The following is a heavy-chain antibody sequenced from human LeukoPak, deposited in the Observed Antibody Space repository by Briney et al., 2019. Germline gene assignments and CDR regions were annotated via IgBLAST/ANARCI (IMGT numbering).Heavy chain of an antibody. D-gene: IGHD3-22*01. CDR2: ISYDGSNK. Sequence: GGSLRLSCAASGFTFSSYWMHWVRQAPGKGLEWVAVISYDGSNKYYADSVKGRFTISRDNSKNTLYLQMNSLRAEDTAVYYCARDPTPYYYDSSGFVYWGQGTLVTVSS. CDR3: ARDPTPYYYDSSGFVY. V-gene: IGHV3-30*03. CDR1: GFTFSSYW. J-gene: IGHJ4*02.